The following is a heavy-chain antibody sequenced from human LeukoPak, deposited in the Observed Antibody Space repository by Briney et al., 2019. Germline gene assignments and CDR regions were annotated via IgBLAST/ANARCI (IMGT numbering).Heavy chain of an antibody. CDR1: GGSISSYY. J-gene: IGHJ3*02. CDR3: ARDREQQLVRFYNAFDI. Sequence: KPSETLSLTCTVSGGSISSYYWSWIRQPAGKGLEWIGRIYASGSTIYNPSLKSRVTISVDTPKNQFSLKLRSVTAADTAVYYCARDREQQLVRFYNAFDIWGQGTMVTVSS. V-gene: IGHV4-4*07. D-gene: IGHD6-13*01. CDR2: IYASGST.